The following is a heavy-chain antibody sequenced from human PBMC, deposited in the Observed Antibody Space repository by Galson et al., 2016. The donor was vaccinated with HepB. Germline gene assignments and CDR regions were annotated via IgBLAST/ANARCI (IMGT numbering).Heavy chain of an antibody. CDR1: GFAFSNSG. Sequence: SLRLSCAGSGFAFSNSGINWVRQAPGKGLQWMSYISTTVRTIYYADSVVGRFTISRDNAKNSVYLQMNSLRDDDTAVYYCARELVRSAFDLWGQGTMVTVSS. CDR2: ISTTVRTI. D-gene: IGHD2-21*01. J-gene: IGHJ3*01. CDR3: ARELVRSAFDL. V-gene: IGHV3-48*02.